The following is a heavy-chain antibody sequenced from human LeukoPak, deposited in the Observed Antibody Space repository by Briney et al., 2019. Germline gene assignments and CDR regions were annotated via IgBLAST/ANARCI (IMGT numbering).Heavy chain of an antibody. CDR1: GFTFCSYG. J-gene: IGHJ4*02. D-gene: IGHD5-12*01. CDR2: ISYDGSNK. V-gene: IGHV3-30*18. CDR3: AKDQVDIVATTPDY. Sequence: GGSLRLSCAASGFTFCSYGMRWVRQAPGRGVGWVAVISYDGSNKYYADSVRGRFTISRDNSKNTLYLQMNSPRAEDTAVYYCAKDQVDIVATTPDYWGQGTLVTVSS.